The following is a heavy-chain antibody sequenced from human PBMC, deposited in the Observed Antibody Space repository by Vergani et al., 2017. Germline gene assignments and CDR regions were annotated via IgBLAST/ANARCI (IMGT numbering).Heavy chain of an antibody. D-gene: IGHD3-3*01. CDR2: INHSGSP. CDR3: ARAPYDFWSGYYRAIDY. Sequence: QVQLQQWGAGLLKPSETLSLTCAVYGGSFSGYYWSWIRQPPGKGLEWIGEINHSGSPNYNPSLKSRVTISVDTSKNQFSLKLSSVTAADTAVYYCARAPYDFWSGYYRAIDYWGQGTLVTVSS. CDR1: GGSFSGYY. J-gene: IGHJ4*02. V-gene: IGHV4-34*01.